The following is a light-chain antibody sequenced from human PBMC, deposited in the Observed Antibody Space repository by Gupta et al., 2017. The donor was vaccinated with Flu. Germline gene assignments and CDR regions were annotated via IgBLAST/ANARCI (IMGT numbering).Light chain of an antibody. Sequence: SSNSGAGYDVHGYQHLPEIAPKLLISETTNRHSGVPDRFSGSKSGASASLAITGLQTEDEADYYCQSYDRRRHGWVFGGGTKLTVL. CDR1: SSNSGAGYD. V-gene: IGLV1-40*03. J-gene: IGLJ3*02. CDR2: ETT. CDR3: QSYDRRRHGWV.